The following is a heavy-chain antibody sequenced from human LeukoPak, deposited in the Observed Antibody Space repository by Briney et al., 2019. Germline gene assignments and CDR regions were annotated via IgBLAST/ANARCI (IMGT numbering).Heavy chain of an antibody. CDR1: GGSISSYY. D-gene: IGHD1-1*01. Sequence: SETLSLTCTVSGGSISSYYWSWTRQPPGKGLEWIGYIYYSGSTNYDPSLKSRVTISVDTSKNQFSLKLSSVTAADTAVYYCARIVNWNDAFDIWGQGTMVTVSS. CDR3: ARIVNWNDAFDI. J-gene: IGHJ3*02. CDR2: IYYSGST. V-gene: IGHV4-59*01.